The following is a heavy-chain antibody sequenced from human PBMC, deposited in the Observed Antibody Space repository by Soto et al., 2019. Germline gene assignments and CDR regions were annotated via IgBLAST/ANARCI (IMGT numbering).Heavy chain of an antibody. Sequence: SETLSLTCAVSGDSISSYYCMWIRQPPGKGLESIGYLYYGRSANYNPSLKSRVTLSVDTSTNQCSLKLSSVTAADTAVYYCARGDYDNYYYYGMDVWGQGTTVTVSS. CDR1: GDSISSYY. J-gene: IGHJ6*02. CDR3: ARGDYDNYYYYGMDV. CDR2: LYYGRSA. V-gene: IGHV4-59*08. D-gene: IGHD3-22*01.